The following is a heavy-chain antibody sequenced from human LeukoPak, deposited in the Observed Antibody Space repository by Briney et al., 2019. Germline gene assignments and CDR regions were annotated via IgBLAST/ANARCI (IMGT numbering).Heavy chain of an antibody. J-gene: IGHJ5*02. CDR1: GYTFTNYG. D-gene: IGHD3-10*01. CDR3: ARVVYYGSRRPPFDP. V-gene: IGHV1-18*01. CDR2: ISVNNGNT. Sequence: ASVKVSCKASGYTFTNYGIYWVRQAPGQGFQWMGWISVNNGNTNYARKFRDRFTMTADTATSTAYMVLRSLRSDDTAVYYCARVVYYGSRRPPFDPWGQGTLVTVSS.